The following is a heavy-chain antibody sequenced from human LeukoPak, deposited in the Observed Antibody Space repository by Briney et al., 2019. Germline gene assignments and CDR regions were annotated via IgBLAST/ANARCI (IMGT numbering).Heavy chain of an antibody. CDR1: GYTFTGYY. Sequence: ASVKVSCKASGYTFTGYYMHWVGQAPGKGLEWIGRINPNSGGTNYAQKFQGRVTMTRDTSISTAYMELSRLRSDDTAVYYCARGTPYDSSGYYPDYWGQGTLVTVSS. D-gene: IGHD3-22*01. CDR3: ARGTPYDSSGYYPDY. J-gene: IGHJ4*02. V-gene: IGHV1-2*06. CDR2: INPNSGGT.